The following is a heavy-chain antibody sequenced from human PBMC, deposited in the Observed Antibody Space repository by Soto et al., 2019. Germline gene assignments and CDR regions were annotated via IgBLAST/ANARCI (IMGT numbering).Heavy chain of an antibody. D-gene: IGHD3-10*01. CDR3: ASYGSGIPYYFDY. Sequence: SETLSLTCTVSGGSISSGDYYWGWIRQPPGKGLEWIGSIYYSGSTYYNPSLKSRVTISVDTSKNQFSLKLSSVTAADTAVYYCASYGSGIPYYFDYWGQGTLVTVSS. CDR1: GGSISSGDYY. V-gene: IGHV4-39*01. CDR2: IYYSGST. J-gene: IGHJ4*02.